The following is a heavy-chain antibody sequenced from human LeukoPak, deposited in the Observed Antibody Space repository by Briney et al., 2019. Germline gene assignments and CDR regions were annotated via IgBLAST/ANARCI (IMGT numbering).Heavy chain of an antibody. CDR2: ISYSGANS. D-gene: IGHD3-22*01. CDR1: GFTFSGSA. V-gene: IGHV3-23*01. CDR3: ARRDDRSGYVYYFDY. Sequence: GGSLRLSCAASGFTFSGSAMSWVRQAPGAGLEWVSLISYSGANSYYTDSVRGRFTISRDNSKDTLFLQMNSLRAEDTAVYHCARRDDRSGYVYYFDYWGQGVLVTVSS. J-gene: IGHJ4*02.